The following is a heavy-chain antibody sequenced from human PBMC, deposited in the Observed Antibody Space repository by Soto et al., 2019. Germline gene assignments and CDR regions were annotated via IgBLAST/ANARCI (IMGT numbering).Heavy chain of an antibody. V-gene: IGHV4-31*03. CDR2: IYYSGST. D-gene: IGHD3-3*01. CDR3: ASTYYDFWSGYYRAAIDAFDI. J-gene: IGHJ3*02. Sequence: TLSLTCTVSGGSISSGGYYWSWIRQHPGKGLEWIGYIYYSGSTYYNPSLKSRVTISVDTSKNQFSLKLSSVTAADTAVYYCASTYYDFWSGYYRAAIDAFDIWGQGTMVTVSS. CDR1: GGSISSGGYY.